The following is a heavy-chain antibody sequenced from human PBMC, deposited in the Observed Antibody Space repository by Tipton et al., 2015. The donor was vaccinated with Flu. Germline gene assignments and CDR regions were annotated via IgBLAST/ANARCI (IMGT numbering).Heavy chain of an antibody. V-gene: IGHV4-38-2*01. Sequence: TLSLTCSVSGDSIASDYYWGWIRQPPGKGLEWIANIHHSGTTYFNPSLRSRVSIIRDKSKNQFSLKLSFVAAADTAVYFCARRTFSNYVSEPKNWFDLWGQGTLVTVSS. CDR3: ARRTFSNYVSEPKNWFDL. CDR1: GDSIASDYY. D-gene: IGHD4-11*01. CDR2: IHHSGTT. J-gene: IGHJ5*02.